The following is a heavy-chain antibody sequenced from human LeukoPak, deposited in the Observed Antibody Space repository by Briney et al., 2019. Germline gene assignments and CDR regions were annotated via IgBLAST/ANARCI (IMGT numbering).Heavy chain of an antibody. V-gene: IGHV3-23*01. J-gene: IGHJ4*02. D-gene: IGHD1-14*01. CDR3: AKYQGSRNFYDY. CDR2: ISGSGGST. CDR1: GFTFSSYA. Sequence: HPGGSLRLSCAASGFTFSSYAMSWVRQAPGKGLEWVSAISGSGGSTYYADSVKGRFTISRDIPKNTLFLQMNSLRAEDTAVYYCAKYQGSRNFYDYWGQGTLVTVSS.